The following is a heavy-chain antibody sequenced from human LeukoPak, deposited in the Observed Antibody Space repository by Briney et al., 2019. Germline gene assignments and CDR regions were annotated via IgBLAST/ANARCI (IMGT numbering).Heavy chain of an antibody. J-gene: IGHJ3*02. CDR3: ARDYYDSSGFGAFDI. CDR2: ISSSSSYI. Sequence: GGSLRLSCAASGFTLSSYSMNWVRQAPGKGLEWVSSISSSSSYIYYADSVKGRFTISRDNAKNSLYLQMNSLRAEDTAVYYCARDYYDSSGFGAFDIWGQGTMVTVSS. CDR1: GFTLSSYS. D-gene: IGHD3-22*01. V-gene: IGHV3-21*01.